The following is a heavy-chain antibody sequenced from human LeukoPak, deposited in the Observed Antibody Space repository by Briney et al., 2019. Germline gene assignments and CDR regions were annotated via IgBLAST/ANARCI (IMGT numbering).Heavy chain of an antibody. V-gene: IGHV5-51*01. D-gene: IGHD2-15*01. CDR3: ARVVNLSFDY. CDR1: GYSFTSYW. CDR2: IYPGDSDT. J-gene: IGHJ4*02. Sequence: GESLQISCKGSGYSFTSYWIGWVRQMPGKGLEWMGIIYPGDSDTRYSPSFQGQVTFSADKSINTAYLQWSSLKASDTAIFYCARVVNLSFDYWGQGTLVTASS.